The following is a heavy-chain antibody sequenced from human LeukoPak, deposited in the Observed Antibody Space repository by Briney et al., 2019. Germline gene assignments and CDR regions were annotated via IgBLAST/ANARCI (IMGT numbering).Heavy chain of an antibody. Sequence: SETLSLTCTVSGGSISSYYWSWIRQPPGKGLEWIGYIYTSGSTNYNPSLKSRVTISVGTSKNQFSLKLSSVTAADTAVYYCARFSAHCSSTNCREWYAFDIWGQGTMVTVSS. J-gene: IGHJ3*02. CDR3: ARFSAHCSSTNCREWYAFDI. CDR2: IYTSGST. CDR1: GGSISSYY. V-gene: IGHV4-4*09. D-gene: IGHD2-2*01.